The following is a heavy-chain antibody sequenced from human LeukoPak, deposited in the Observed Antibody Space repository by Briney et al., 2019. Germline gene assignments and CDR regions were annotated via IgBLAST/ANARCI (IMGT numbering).Heavy chain of an antibody. CDR1: GFTFSSYS. Sequence: GGSLRLSCAASGFTFSSYSMNWVRQAPGKGLEWVSSISSSSSYIYYADSLKGRFTISRDNAKNSLYLQMNSLRAEDTAVYYRARDLRMGRGVIYALDIWGQGTKVTVSS. V-gene: IGHV3-21*01. CDR3: ARDLRMGRGVIYALDI. J-gene: IGHJ3*02. D-gene: IGHD3-10*01. CDR2: ISSSSSYI.